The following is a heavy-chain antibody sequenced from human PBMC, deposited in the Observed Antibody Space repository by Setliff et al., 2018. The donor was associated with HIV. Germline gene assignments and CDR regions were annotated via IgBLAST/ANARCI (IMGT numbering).Heavy chain of an antibody. V-gene: IGHV4-34*01. CDR2: INHSGNT. Sequence: SETLSLTCTVSSASIISHYWSWIRQPPGKGLEWIGEINHSGNTNYNPSLERRVTISADTSQNQFSLNLTSVTAADTAVYYCAGSSSYSFDFWGQGTLVTVSS. J-gene: IGHJ4*02. D-gene: IGHD6-13*01. CDR1: SASIISHY. CDR3: AGSSSYSFDF.